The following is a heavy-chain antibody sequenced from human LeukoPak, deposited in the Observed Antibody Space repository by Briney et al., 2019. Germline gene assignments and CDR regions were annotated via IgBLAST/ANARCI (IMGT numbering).Heavy chain of an antibody. CDR3: ARGLRYFDWLLLSPRYYYMDV. Sequence: SETLSLTCTVSGGSISSSSYYWGWIRQPPGKGLEWIGYIYYSGSTNYNPSLKSRVTISVDTSKNQFSLKLSSVTAADTAVYYCARGLRYFDWLLLSPRYYYMDVWGKGTTVTISS. V-gene: IGHV4-61*05. CDR1: GGSISSSSYY. D-gene: IGHD3-9*01. CDR2: IYYSGST. J-gene: IGHJ6*03.